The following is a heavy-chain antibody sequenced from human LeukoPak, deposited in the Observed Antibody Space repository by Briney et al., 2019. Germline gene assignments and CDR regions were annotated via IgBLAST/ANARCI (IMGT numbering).Heavy chain of an antibody. CDR1: GGSISSYY. CDR2: IYYSGST. CDR3: ARDPGSNDGMDV. V-gene: IGHV4-59*01. Sequence: SETLSLTCTVSGGSISSYYWNWIRQPPGKGLEWIGYIYYSGSTNYNPSLKSRVTISVDTSKNQFSLKLSSVTAADTAVYYCARDPGSNDGMDVWGQGTTVTVSS. J-gene: IGHJ6*02.